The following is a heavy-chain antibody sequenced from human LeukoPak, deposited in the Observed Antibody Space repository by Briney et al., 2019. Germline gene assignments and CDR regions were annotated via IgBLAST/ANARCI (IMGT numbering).Heavy chain of an antibody. J-gene: IGHJ4*02. Sequence: GGSLRLSCAASGFTFSSYSMTWVRPAPGKGLEWVSSISSSGNYIYYADSVKGRFTISRDNAKNSLYLQMNSLRAEDTAVYYCARDATPYYYDSSGYYALDYWGQGTLVTVSS. CDR2: ISSSGNYI. V-gene: IGHV3-21*01. CDR3: ARDATPYYYDSSGYYALDY. D-gene: IGHD3-22*01. CDR1: GFTFSSYS.